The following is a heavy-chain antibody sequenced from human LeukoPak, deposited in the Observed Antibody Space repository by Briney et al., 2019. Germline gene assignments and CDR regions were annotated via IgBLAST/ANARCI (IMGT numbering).Heavy chain of an antibody. CDR2: INQSGST. Sequence: SETLSLNCVVSGGPFSLYFWSWIRQPPGKGLEWIGEINQSGSTNYNPSLKSRVTTSLDTSKTRLSLKLSSVTAADTAVYSCAFSQEMADAFDIWGPGTMVTVSS. J-gene: IGHJ3*02. V-gene: IGHV4-34*01. CDR3: AFSQEMADAFDI. D-gene: IGHD5-24*01. CDR1: GGPFSLYF.